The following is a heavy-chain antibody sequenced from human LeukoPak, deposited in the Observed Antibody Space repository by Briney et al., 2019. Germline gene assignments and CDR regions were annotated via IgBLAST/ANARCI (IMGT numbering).Heavy chain of an antibody. CDR3: ARDIAVAGTGNWFDP. V-gene: IGHV4-30-4*08. Sequence: SQTLSLTCTVSGGSISSGDYYWSWIRQPPGKGLEWIGYIYYSGSTYYNPSLKSRVTISVDTSRNQFFLKLSSVTAADTAVYYCARDIAVAGTGNWFDPWGQGTLVTVSS. CDR1: GGSISSGDYY. CDR2: IYYSGST. J-gene: IGHJ5*02. D-gene: IGHD6-19*01.